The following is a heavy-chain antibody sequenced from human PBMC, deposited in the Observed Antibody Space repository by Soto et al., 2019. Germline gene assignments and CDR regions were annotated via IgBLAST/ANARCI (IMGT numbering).Heavy chain of an antibody. D-gene: IGHD3-3*01. CDR2: MNPNSGNT. Sequence: ASVKVSCKASGYTFTSYDINWVRQATGQGLEWMGWMNPNSGNTGYAQKFQGRVTMTRNTSISTAYMELSSLRSEDTAVYYCARRLYYDFRSGYSRGWFDPWGQGTLVTVSS. J-gene: IGHJ5*02. CDR1: GYTFTSYD. V-gene: IGHV1-8*01. CDR3: ARRLYYDFRSGYSRGWFDP.